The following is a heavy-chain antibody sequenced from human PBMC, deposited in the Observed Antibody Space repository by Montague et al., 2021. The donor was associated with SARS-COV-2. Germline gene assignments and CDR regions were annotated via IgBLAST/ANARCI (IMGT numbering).Heavy chain of an antibody. Sequence: SLRLSCAASGFYFGDYELYWVRPTPGKGLEWVSFINGGSNVMYYEDSVMCRFTISRDNAESPLYLQMNSLRADDTAVYYCAQAVPVADDSWGQGTLVTVSS. CDR1: GFYFGDYE. V-gene: IGHV3-48*03. CDR3: AQAVPVADDS. CDR2: INGGSNVM. D-gene: IGHD2-2*01. J-gene: IGHJ5*02.